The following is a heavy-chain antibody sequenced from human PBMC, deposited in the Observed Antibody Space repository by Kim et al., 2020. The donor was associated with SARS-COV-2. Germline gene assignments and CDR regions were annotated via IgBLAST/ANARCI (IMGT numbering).Heavy chain of an antibody. CDR3: AKTGGSYGGFDC. Sequence: YAGSGKGRFPLSRDNSKNTLYLQKNSLRDDDTAVFYCAKTGGSYGGFDCWGQGALVTVSS. V-gene: IGHV3-23*01. J-gene: IGHJ4*02. D-gene: IGHD1-26*01.